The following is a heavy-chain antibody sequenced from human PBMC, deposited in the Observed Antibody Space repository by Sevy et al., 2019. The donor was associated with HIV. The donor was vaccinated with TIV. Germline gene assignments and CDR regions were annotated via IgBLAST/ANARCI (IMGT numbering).Heavy chain of an antibody. D-gene: IGHD2-21*01. CDR3: GKEGGGEGGDH. CDR1: GFSYSSYG. V-gene: IGHV3-30*02. Sequence: GGYLRLSCAASGFSYSSYGMHWVRQAPGKGLEWVAYIQYDGSNKDYADSVKGRFTISRDNSKNTLDLQMNSLGVEVTAVYYSGKEGGGEGGDHWGQGTLVTVSS. J-gene: IGHJ4*02. CDR2: IQYDGSNK.